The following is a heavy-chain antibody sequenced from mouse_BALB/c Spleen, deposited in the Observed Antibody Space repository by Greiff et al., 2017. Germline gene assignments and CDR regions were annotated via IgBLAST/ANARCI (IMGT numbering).Heavy chain of an antibody. CDR3: AREVVVAYYFDY. J-gene: IGHJ2*01. CDR2: IWAGGST. CDR1: GFSLTSYG. Sequence: VQGVESGPGLVAPSQSLSITCTVSGFSLTSYGVHWVRQPPGKGLEWLGVIWAGGSTNYNSALMSRLSISKDNSKSQVFLKMNSLQTDDTAMYYCAREVVVAYYFDYWGQGTTLTVSS. V-gene: IGHV2-9*02. D-gene: IGHD1-1*01.